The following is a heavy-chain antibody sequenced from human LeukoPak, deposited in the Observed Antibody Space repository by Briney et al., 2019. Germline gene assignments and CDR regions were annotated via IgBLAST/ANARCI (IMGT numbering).Heavy chain of an antibody. Sequence: SETLSLTCAVYGGSFSGYYWSWIRQPPGKGLEWIGGINHSGSTNYNPSLKSRVTISVDTSKKQFSLKLSSVTAADTAVYYCARTGGSFYFYYYMDVWGKGTTVTVSS. CDR1: GGSFSGYY. CDR2: INHSGST. V-gene: IGHV4-34*01. CDR3: ARTGGSFYFYYYMDV. D-gene: IGHD1-26*01. J-gene: IGHJ6*03.